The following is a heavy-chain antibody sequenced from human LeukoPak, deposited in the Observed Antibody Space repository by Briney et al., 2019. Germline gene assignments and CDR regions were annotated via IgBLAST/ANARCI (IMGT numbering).Heavy chain of an antibody. V-gene: IGHV1-18*01. D-gene: IGHD3-3*01. CDR2: ISGYNGYT. CDR3: ARGRIFGVVTSLDY. J-gene: IGHJ4*02. CDR1: GYTFTNYG. Sequence: GASVKVSCKASGYTFTNYGVSWVRQAPGQGLEWMGWISGYNGYTNYAQKFQGRVTITADESTSTAYMELSSLRSEDTAVYYCARGRIFGVVTSLDYWGQGTLVTVSS.